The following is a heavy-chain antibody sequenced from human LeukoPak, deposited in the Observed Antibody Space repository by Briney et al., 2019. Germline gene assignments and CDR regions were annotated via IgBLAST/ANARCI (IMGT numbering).Heavy chain of an antibody. D-gene: IGHD2-15*01. CDR2: IYHSGST. CDR3: ARQRYCSGGSCHDAFDI. CDR1: GGSISNYY. J-gene: IGHJ3*02. Sequence: PSETLSLTCTVSGGSISNYYWSWIRQPPGKGLEWIGSIYHSGSTYYNPSLKSRVTISVDTSKNQFSLKLSSVTAADTAVYYCARQRYCSGGSCHDAFDIWGQGTMVTVSS. V-gene: IGHV4-59*05.